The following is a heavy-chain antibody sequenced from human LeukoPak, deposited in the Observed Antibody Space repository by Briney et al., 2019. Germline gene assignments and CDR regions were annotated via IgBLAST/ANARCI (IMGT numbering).Heavy chain of an antibody. CDR1: GYSFSNYW. V-gene: IGHV5-51*01. J-gene: IGHJ3*02. D-gene: IGHD1-26*01. CDR2: IYGADSET. Sequence: GESLKISCKGSGYSFSNYWIAWVRQMPGKGLEWMGIIYGADSETKYSPSFQGQVTISADRSISTAYLQWSSLKASDTAMYYCARPKYIGSYSDAFDIWGQGTMVSVSS. CDR3: ARPKYIGSYSDAFDI.